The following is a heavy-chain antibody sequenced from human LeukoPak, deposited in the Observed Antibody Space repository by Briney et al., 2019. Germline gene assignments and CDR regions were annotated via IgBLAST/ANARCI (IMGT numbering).Heavy chain of an antibody. CDR2: ISSSSSYI. V-gene: IGHV3-21*01. CDR1: GFTFSSYS. J-gene: IGHJ4*02. CDR3: ARDMHWGCLQLYSFDY. D-gene: IGHD5-24*01. Sequence: GGSLRLSCAASGFTFSSYSMNWVRQAPGKGLEWVSSISSSSSYIYYADSVKGRFTISRDNAKNSLYLQMNSLRAEDTAVYYCARDMHWGCLQLYSFDYWGQGTLVTVSS.